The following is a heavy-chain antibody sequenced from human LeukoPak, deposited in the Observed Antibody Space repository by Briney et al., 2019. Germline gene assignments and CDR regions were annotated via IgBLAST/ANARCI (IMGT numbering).Heavy chain of an antibody. CDR2: IIPIFGTA. CDR1: GGTFSSYA. D-gene: IGHD1-26*01. Sequence: SVKVSCKASGGTFSSYAISWVRQAPGQGLEWMGGIIPIFGTANYAQKFQGRVTITADESTSTAYMELSSLRSEDTAVYYCARETSGELLASGFDYWGQGTLVTVSS. J-gene: IGHJ4*02. V-gene: IGHV1-69*13. CDR3: ARETSGELLASGFDY.